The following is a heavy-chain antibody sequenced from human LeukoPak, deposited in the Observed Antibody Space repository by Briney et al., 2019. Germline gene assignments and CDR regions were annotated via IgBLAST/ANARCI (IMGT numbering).Heavy chain of an antibody. CDR2: IHYSGST. D-gene: IGHD6-6*01. V-gene: IGHV4-59*01. CDR1: GGSISSYY. CDR3: ARGTHSSSPIPLDY. J-gene: IGHJ4*02. Sequence: SETLSLTCTVSGGSISSYYWSWIRQTPGKGLEWIGYIHYSGSTNYNPSLNSRVTISVDTSKNQFSLKVNSVTAADTAVYYCARGTHSSSPIPLDYWGQGTLVTVSS.